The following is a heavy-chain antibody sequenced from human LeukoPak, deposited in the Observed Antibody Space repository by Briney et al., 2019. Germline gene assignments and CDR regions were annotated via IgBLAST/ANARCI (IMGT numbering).Heavy chain of an antibody. CDR3: AARRGYSSGWYSDDY. V-gene: IGHV1-2*02. D-gene: IGHD6-19*01. CDR2: INPNRGGT. J-gene: IGHJ4*02. CDR1: GYTFTDYY. Sequence: GASVKVSCKTSGYTFTDYYIKWVRQAPGQGLERMGWINPNRGGTNYARKFQGRVTMTRDTSISTAYMELSRLRSDDTAVYYCAARRGYSSGWYSDDYWGQGTLVTVSS.